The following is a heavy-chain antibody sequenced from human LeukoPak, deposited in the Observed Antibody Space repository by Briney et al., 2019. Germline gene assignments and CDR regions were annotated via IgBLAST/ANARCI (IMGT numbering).Heavy chain of an antibody. D-gene: IGHD5-18*01. Sequence: GGSLRLSCAASGFTFSRYAMNWVRQAPGKGLEWVANIKQDGSETYCVDSVKGRFTISRDNAKNSLYLQMNSLRDEDTAVYYCARGGSGYSYGKIDSWGQGILVTVSS. CDR3: ARGGSGYSYGKIDS. CDR2: IKQDGSET. J-gene: IGHJ4*02. V-gene: IGHV3-7*01. CDR1: GFTFSRYA.